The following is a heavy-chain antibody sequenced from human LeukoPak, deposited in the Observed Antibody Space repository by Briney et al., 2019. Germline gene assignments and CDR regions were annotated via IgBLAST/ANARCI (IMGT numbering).Heavy chain of an antibody. CDR2: IIPIFGTA. CDR3: ARGTLGYWFDP. V-gene: IGHV1-69*05. D-gene: IGHD1-1*01. CDR1: GGTFISYA. Sequence: ASVKVSCKASGGTFISYAISWVRQAPGQGLEWMGRIIPIFGTANYAQKFQGRVTITTDESTSTAYMELSSLRSEDTPVYYCARGTLGYWFDPWGQGTLVTVSS. J-gene: IGHJ5*02.